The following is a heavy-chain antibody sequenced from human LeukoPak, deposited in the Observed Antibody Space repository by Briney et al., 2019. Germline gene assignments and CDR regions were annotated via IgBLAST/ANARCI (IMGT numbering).Heavy chain of an antibody. V-gene: IGHV4-59*01. D-gene: IGHD2-21*01. J-gene: IGHJ4*02. CDR3: ARDEGLL. CDR2: VYYSAST. CDR1: GGSIKDYR. Sequence: SETLSLTCSVSGGSIKDYRWSWIRQPPGKGLEYIGFVYYSASTNYNPSLKSRVTMSLDTSKNQFSLKLSSVTAADTAVYYCARDEGLLWGQGTLVTVSS.